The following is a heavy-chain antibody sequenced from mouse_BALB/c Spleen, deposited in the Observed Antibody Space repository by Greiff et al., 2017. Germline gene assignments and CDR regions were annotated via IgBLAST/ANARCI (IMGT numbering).Heavy chain of an antibody. CDR2: ISYSGST. Sequence: EVQLVESGPGLVKPSQSLSLTCTVTGYSITSDYAWNWIRQFPGNKLEWMGYISYSGSTSYNPSLKSRISITRDTSKNQFFLQLNSVTTEDTATYYCAHYYGSSSWAMDYWGQGTSVTVSS. V-gene: IGHV3-2*02. CDR1: GYSITSDYA. D-gene: IGHD1-1*01. CDR3: AHYYGSSSWAMDY. J-gene: IGHJ4*01.